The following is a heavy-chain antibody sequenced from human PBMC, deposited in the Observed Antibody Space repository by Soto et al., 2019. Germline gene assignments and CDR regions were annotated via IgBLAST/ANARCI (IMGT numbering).Heavy chain of an antibody. J-gene: IGHJ6*03. CDR3: ASGIFGVEILRGRYYYLDV. D-gene: IGHD3-3*01. CDR1: GGSFSGYY. Sequence: PSETLSLTCAVYGGSFSGYYWSWIRQPPGKGLEWIGEINHSGSTNYNPSLKSRVTISVDTSKNQFSLKLSSVTAADTAMYYCASGIFGVEILRGRYYYLDVWGKGTTVTVSS. V-gene: IGHV4-34*01. CDR2: INHSGST.